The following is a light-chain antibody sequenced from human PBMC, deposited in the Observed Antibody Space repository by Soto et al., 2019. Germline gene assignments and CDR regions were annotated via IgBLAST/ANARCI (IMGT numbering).Light chain of an antibody. CDR3: QQRQNWPPDAT. Sequence: EIVLTQSPATLSLSPGERATLSCRASQSVSRYLAWYQQKPGQAPRLLIYDVSHRATGIPARFSGSGSATDFTLTISSLEPEDFAVYYCQQRQNWPPDATFGGGTKVEIK. CDR2: DVS. V-gene: IGKV3-11*01. J-gene: IGKJ4*01. CDR1: QSVSRY.